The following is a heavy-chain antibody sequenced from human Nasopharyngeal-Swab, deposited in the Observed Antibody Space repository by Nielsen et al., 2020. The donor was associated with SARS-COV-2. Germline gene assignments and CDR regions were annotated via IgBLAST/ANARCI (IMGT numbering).Heavy chain of an antibody. Sequence: WIRQPPGKGLEWVGRIKSKTDGGTTDYAAPVKGRFTISRDDSKNTLYLQMNSLKTEDTAVYYCTTVRFHCSSTSCYRWFDPWAREPWSPSPQ. CDR3: TTVRFHCSSTSCYRWFDP. D-gene: IGHD2-2*01. J-gene: IGHJ5*02. CDR2: IKSKTDGGTT. V-gene: IGHV3-15*01.